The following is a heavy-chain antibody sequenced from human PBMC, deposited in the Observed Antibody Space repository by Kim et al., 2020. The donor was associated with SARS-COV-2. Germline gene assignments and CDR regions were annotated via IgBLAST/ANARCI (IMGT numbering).Heavy chain of an antibody. J-gene: IGHJ6*02. Sequence: GGSLRLSCAASGFTFSSYGMHWVRQAPGKGLEWVAVISYDGSNKYYADSVKGRFTISRDNSKNTLYLQMNSLRAEDTAVYYCAKFAMAAGTDYYYYGMDVWGQGTTVTVSS. D-gene: IGHD6-13*01. CDR1: GFTFSSYG. CDR2: ISYDGSNK. CDR3: AKFAMAAGTDYYYYGMDV. V-gene: IGHV3-30*18.